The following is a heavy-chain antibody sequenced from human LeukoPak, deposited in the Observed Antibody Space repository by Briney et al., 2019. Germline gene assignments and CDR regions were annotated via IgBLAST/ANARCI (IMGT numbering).Heavy chain of an antibody. J-gene: IGHJ4*02. CDR3: ARHGLGTSFYFDY. D-gene: IGHD2-2*01. V-gene: IGHV4-39*01. CDR1: GGSISSSSYY. CDR2: IYYSGST. Sequence: SETLSLTCTVSGGSISSSSYYWGWIRQPPGKGLEWNGSIYYSGSTYYNPSLKSRVTISVDTSKNQFSLKLSSVTAADTAVYYCARHGLGTSFYFDYWGQGTLVTVSS.